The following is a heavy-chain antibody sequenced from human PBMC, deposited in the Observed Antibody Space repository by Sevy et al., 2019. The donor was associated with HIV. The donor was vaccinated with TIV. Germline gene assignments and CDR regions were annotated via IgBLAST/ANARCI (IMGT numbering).Heavy chain of an antibody. CDR1: GFTFSNAW. CDR2: IKSKTNGGTT. V-gene: IGHV3-15*07. J-gene: IGHJ4*02. Sequence: GGSLRLSCAASGFTFSNAWMNWVRQAPGKGLEWVGRIKSKTNGGTTDYAAPVKGRFTISRDDSKNTLYLQMNSLKTEDTAVYYCTTDGGGYNYGYSFDYWGQGTLVTVSS. D-gene: IGHD5-18*01. CDR3: TTDGGGYNYGYSFDY.